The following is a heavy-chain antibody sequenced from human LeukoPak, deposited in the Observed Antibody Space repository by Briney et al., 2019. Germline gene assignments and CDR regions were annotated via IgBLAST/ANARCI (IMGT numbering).Heavy chain of an antibody. CDR2: FDPEDGET. D-gene: IGHD4-17*01. Sequence: ASVKVSCKVSGYTLTELSMHWVRQAPGKGLEWMGGFDPEDGETIYAQKFQGRVTITADESTSTAYMELSSLRSEDTAVYYCARSPTTMTHLDYWGQGTLVTVSS. J-gene: IGHJ4*02. CDR1: GYTLTELS. V-gene: IGHV1-24*01. CDR3: ARSPTTMTHLDY.